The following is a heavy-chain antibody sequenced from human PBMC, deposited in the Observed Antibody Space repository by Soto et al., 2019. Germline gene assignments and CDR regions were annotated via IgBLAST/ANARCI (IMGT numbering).Heavy chain of an antibody. J-gene: IGHJ2*01. CDR3: ARDRAAGNLPDWYFDL. D-gene: IGHD6-13*01. CDR2: IYYSGTT. V-gene: IGHV4-59*01. Sequence: QVQLQESGPGLVKPSETLSLTCTVSGGSISTYYWSWIRQPPGKGLEWIGYIYYSGTTKYNPSLKSRVTISVDTSKIQFSLKLSSVTAADTAVYYCARDRAAGNLPDWYFDLWGRGTLVTVSS. CDR1: GGSISTYY.